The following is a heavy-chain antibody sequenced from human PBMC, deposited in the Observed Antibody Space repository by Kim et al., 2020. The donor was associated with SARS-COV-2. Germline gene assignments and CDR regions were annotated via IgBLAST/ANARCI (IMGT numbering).Heavy chain of an antibody. J-gene: IGHJ6*02. V-gene: IGHV4-31*02. CDR3: ARDRNSGYEKYYYYGMDV. D-gene: IGHD5-12*01. Sequence: KSRITISEDTSKNQFSMKLSSVTAADTAVYYCARDRNSGYEKYYYYGMDVWGQGTTVTVSS.